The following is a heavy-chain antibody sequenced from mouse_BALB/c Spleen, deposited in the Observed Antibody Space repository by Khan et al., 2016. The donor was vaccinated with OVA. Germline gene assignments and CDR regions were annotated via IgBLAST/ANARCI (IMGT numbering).Heavy chain of an antibody. Sequence: VQLKESGPGLVKPSQSLSLTCPVTGYSITSDYAWNWIRQFPGNKLEWMGYISSSGSTNYNPALKSRISLTRDTSKNQFFLQLNSVSTEDTATYYCARDGSRYNYAMDYWGQGTSVTVSS. D-gene: IGHD2-3*01. J-gene: IGHJ4*01. V-gene: IGHV3-2*02. CDR3: ARDGSRYNYAMDY. CDR1: GYSITSDYA. CDR2: ISSSGST.